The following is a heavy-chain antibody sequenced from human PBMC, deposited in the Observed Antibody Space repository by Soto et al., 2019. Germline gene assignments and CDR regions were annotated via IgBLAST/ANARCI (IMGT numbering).Heavy chain of an antibody. Sequence: QVQLVESGGGVVQPGRSLRLSCAASGFTFSSYGMHWVRQAPGKGLEWVAVIWYDGSNKYYADSVKGRFTISRDNSKNTLYLQMNRLRDEDTAVYYCARDLRFEATVGYYYYYGMDVWGQGTTVTVSS. CDR3: ARDLRFEATVGYYYYYGMDV. CDR1: GFTFSSYG. CDR2: IWYDGSNK. J-gene: IGHJ6*02. V-gene: IGHV3-33*01. D-gene: IGHD3-10*01.